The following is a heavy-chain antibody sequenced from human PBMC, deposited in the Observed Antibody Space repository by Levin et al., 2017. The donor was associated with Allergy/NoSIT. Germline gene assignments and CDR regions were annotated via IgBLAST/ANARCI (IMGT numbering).Heavy chain of an antibody. Sequence: PSETLSLTCTVSGASISSYYWSWIRQPPGKGLEWIGYIYYSGSTNYNPSLKSRVTISVDTSKNQFSLKLSSVTAADTAVYYCARASTIGFDYWGQGTLVTVSS. CDR1: GASISSYY. V-gene: IGHV4-59*01. CDR2: IYYSGST. J-gene: IGHJ4*02. CDR3: ARASTIGFDY. D-gene: IGHD2/OR15-2a*01.